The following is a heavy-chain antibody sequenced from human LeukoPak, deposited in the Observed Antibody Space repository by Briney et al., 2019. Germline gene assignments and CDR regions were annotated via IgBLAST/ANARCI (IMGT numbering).Heavy chain of an antibody. D-gene: IGHD3-3*01. V-gene: IGHV3-23*01. Sequence: GGSLRLSCAASGFTFSSYAMSWVRQAPGKGLEWVSAISGSGGGTYYADSVKGRFTISRDNAKNSLYLQMNSLRDEDTAVYYCAREYYDFWSGYGGTYGLDVWGQGTTVTVSS. J-gene: IGHJ6*02. CDR1: GFTFSSYA. CDR2: ISGSGGGT. CDR3: AREYYDFWSGYGGTYGLDV.